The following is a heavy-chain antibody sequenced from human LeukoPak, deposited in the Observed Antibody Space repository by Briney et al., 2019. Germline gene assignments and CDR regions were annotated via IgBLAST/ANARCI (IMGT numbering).Heavy chain of an antibody. J-gene: IGHJ4*02. CDR1: GGSFNGYY. V-gene: IGHV4-34*01. D-gene: IGHD6-19*01. CDR2: INHSGST. Sequence: SETLSLTCAVYGGSFNGYYWSWIRQPPGKGLEWIGEINHSGSTNYNPSLKSRVTISVDTSKNQFSLKLSSVTAADTAVYYCARARLRGWYSAYYFDYWGQGTLVTVSS. CDR3: ARARLRGWYSAYYFDY.